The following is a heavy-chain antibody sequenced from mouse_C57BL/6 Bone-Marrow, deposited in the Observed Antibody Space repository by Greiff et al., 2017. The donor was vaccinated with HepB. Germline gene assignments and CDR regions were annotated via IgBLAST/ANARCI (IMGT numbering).Heavy chain of an antibody. J-gene: IGHJ2*01. V-gene: IGHV1-55*01. CDR3: ANYDYDGHYFDY. CDR1: GYTFTSYW. D-gene: IGHD2-4*01. Sequence: VKLQQPGAELVKPGASVKMSCKASGYTFTSYWITWVKQRPGQGLEWIGDIYPGSGSTNYNEKFKSKATLTVDTSSSTAYMQLSSLTSEDSAVYYCANYDYDGHYFDYWGQGTTLTVSS. CDR2: IYPGSGST.